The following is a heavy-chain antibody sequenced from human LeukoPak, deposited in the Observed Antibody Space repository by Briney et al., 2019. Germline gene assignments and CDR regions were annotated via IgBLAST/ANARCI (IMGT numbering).Heavy chain of an antibody. CDR1: GGSISSGTYS. CDR2: VDHNGNL. J-gene: IGHJ4*02. V-gene: IGHV4-30-2*01. D-gene: IGHD3-10*02. Sequence: SETLLRTCAVSGGSISSGTYSWSWIRQPPGKGLEWIGYVDHNGNLYYNPSVKSRFTISVDSSKNQFSLNLKFVTAADTAVYYCARECEPYVFDYWGRGALVTVSS. CDR3: ARECEPYVFDY.